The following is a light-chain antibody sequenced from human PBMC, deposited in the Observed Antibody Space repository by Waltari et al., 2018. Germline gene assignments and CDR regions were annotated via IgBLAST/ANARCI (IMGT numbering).Light chain of an antibody. Sequence: DIVLTQSPGTLSLSLGERATVSCRASQSVSRALAWYQQKPGQAPRLLIYGASTRATGIPDRFSGSGSGTDVSLTSSRLEPDDFAVYYCQHYLRLPVTFGQGTTVEI. J-gene: IGKJ1*01. CDR3: QHYLRLPVT. CDR2: GAS. CDR1: QSVSRA. V-gene: IGKV3-20*01.